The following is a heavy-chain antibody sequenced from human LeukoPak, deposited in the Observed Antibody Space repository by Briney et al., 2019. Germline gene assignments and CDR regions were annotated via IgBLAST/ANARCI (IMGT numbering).Heavy chain of an antibody. V-gene: IGHV4-59*11. CDR2: LSYSGIG. J-gene: IGHJ4*02. Sequence: PSETLSLTCTVSGASISNQYWSWIRQPPGKGLEWMGYLSYSGIGNCNPSLNGRGTISVDTSKNQFSLKLSSVTAADTAVYYCARGREASAVAGTSYFYWGQGTLVTVSS. D-gene: IGHD6-19*01. CDR3: ARGREASAVAGTSYFY. CDR1: GASISNQY.